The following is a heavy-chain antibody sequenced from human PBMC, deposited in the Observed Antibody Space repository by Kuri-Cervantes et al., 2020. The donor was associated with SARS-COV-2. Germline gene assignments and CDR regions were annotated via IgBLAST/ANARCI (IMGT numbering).Heavy chain of an antibody. Sequence: GESLKISCAASGFTFSSYSMNWVRQAPGKGLVWVSRINSDGSSTSYADSVKGRFTISRDNAKNTLYPQMNSLRAEDTAVYYCARDIVTVDYDFWSGYYGPSYFDYWGQGTLVTVSS. V-gene: IGHV3-74*01. D-gene: IGHD3-3*01. CDR2: INSDGSST. J-gene: IGHJ4*02. CDR3: ARDIVTVDYDFWSGYYGPSYFDY. CDR1: GFTFSSYS.